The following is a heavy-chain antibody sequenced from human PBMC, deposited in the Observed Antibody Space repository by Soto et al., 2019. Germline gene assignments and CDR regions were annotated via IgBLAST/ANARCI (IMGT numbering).Heavy chain of an antibody. CDR2: ISYDGSNK. CDR1: GFTFSSYA. V-gene: IGHV3-30-3*01. Sequence: QVQLVESGGGVVQPGRSLRLSCAASGFTFSSYAMHWVRQAPGKGLEWVAVISYDGSNKYYADSVKGRFTISRDNSKNRLYLRMNSLRAEDTAVYYCARGGILDWYFDLWGRGTLVTVSS. D-gene: IGHD2-8*02. J-gene: IGHJ2*01. CDR3: ARGGILDWYFDL.